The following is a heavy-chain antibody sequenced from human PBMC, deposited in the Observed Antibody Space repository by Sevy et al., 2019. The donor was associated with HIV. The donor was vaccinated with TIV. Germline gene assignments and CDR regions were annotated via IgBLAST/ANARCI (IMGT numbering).Heavy chain of an antibody. D-gene: IGHD2-2*01. Sequence: GGSLRLSCAASGFTFSSYEMNWVRQAPGKGLEWVSYISSSGSTIYYADSVKGRFTISRDNAKNSLYLQMNSLRAEDTAVYYCARISSSSTSCWGQGTLVTVSS. V-gene: IGHV3-48*03. J-gene: IGHJ4*02. CDR3: ARISSSSTSC. CDR1: GFTFSSYE. CDR2: ISSSGSTI.